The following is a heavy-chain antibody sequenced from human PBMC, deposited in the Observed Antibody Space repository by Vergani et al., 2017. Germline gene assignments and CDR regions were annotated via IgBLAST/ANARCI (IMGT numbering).Heavy chain of an antibody. J-gene: IGHJ6*02. D-gene: IGHD5-18*01. V-gene: IGHV4-4*07. CDR2: IYTSGST. Sequence: QVQLQESGPGLVKPSETLSLTCTVSGGSISSYYWSWIRQPAGKGLEWSGRIYTSGSTNYNPSLKSRVTMLVDTSKNQFSLKLSSVTAAETAVYYWARDISYGQPYYYYCMYVGGQGTTVTVSS. CDR3: ARDISYGQPYYYYCMYV. CDR1: GGSISSYY.